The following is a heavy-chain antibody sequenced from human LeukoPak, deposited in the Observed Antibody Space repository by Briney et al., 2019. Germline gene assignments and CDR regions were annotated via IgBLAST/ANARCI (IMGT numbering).Heavy chain of an antibody. Sequence: ASVKVSCKSSGYSFTGYYMHWVRQVPGQGLEWMGWINPNSGVTDFAQKFQGRVTMTRDTSISTAYMELSRLTSDDTAVYYCARDFQTEAPDYWGQGTLVTVSS. CDR2: INPNSGVT. D-gene: IGHD2/OR15-2a*01. J-gene: IGHJ4*02. V-gene: IGHV1-2*02. CDR3: ARDFQTEAPDY. CDR1: GYSFTGYY.